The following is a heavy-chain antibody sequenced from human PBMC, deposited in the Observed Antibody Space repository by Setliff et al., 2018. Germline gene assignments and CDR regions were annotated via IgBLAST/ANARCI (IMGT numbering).Heavy chain of an antibody. Sequence: PGESLTLSCKGSGYSFTSYWIGWVRQMPGKGLGWMGIIYPGDSDTRYSPSFQGQVTISADKSISTAYLQWSSLKASDTAMYYCARQAVAGNDAFDIWGQGTMVTV. J-gene: IGHJ3*02. V-gene: IGHV5-51*01. CDR2: IYPGDSDT. CDR3: ARQAVAGNDAFDI. CDR1: GYSFTSYW. D-gene: IGHD6-19*01.